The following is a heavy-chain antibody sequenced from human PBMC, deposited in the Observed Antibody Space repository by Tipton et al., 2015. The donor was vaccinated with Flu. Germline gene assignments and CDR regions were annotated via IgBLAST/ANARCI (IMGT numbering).Heavy chain of an antibody. J-gene: IGHJ4*02. V-gene: IGHV5-51*01. Sequence: QLVQSGAELKKPGESLKISCKDSKYSFTSYWIGWVRQMPGKGLEWMGIIYPDDSDTRYSPSFQGQVTISADKSSSTAYLQWSSLKASDTAIYYCARQDCSSGTCYIDYWGQGTRITVSS. CDR3: ARQDCSSGTCYIDY. CDR2: IYPDDSDT. D-gene: IGHD2-2*02. CDR1: KYSFTSYW.